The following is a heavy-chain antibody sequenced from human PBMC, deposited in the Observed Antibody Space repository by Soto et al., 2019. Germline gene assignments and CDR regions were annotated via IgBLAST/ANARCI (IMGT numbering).Heavy chain of an antibody. CDR2: ISHSGTT. CDR3: SSTTSVSYFYYF. Sequence: SVPLSLTWASSGDSIGSGYHWASIGQPPGKGLEWVASISHSGTTYYNPSLTSRVTISLDPSKNQFSLKLSSVTAADSAVYYCSSTTSVSYFYYF. CDR1: GDSIGSGYH. V-gene: IGHV4-38-2*01. D-gene: IGHD1-26*01. J-gene: IGHJ4*01.